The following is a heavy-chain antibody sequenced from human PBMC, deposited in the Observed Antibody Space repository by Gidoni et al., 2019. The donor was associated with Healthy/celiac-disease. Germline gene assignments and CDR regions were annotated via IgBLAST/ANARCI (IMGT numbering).Heavy chain of an antibody. J-gene: IGHJ4*02. CDR1: GFSLSNARMG. CDR3: ARIKFGSYYDSSGYFDAVNFDY. V-gene: IGHV2-26*01. Sequence: QVTLKESGPVLVKPTETLTLTCTVSGFSLSNARMGVSWIRQPPGKALEWLAHIFSNDEKSYSTSLKSRLTISKDTSKSQVVLTMTNMDPVDTATYYCARIKFGSYYDSSGYFDAVNFDYWGQGTLVTVSS. CDR2: IFSNDEK. D-gene: IGHD3-22*01.